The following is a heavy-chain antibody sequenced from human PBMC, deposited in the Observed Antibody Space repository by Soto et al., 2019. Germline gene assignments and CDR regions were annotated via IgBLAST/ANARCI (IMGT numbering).Heavy chain of an antibody. CDR2: IYYTGSP. V-gene: IGHV4-59*01. Sequence: SETLSLTCTVSNGSISTSYWSWIRQPPGRSLVWVCHIYYTGSPTTNPSLKSRVTISENKSNKTVSLKLISVTAEDTAVYFYARSRSTRQPLDDWGRGTLVTVSS. CDR3: ARSRSTRQPLDD. J-gene: IGHJ4*02. D-gene: IGHD5-12*01. CDR1: NGSISTSY.